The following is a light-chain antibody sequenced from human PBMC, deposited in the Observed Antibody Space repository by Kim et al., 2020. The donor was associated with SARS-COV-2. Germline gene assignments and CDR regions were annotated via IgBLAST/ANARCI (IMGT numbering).Light chain of an antibody. CDR2: YDS. CDR3: QVWDISSNLVV. CDR1: NIGSKS. Sequence: SYELTQPPSVSVAPGKTARITCGGNNIGSKSVHWYQQKPGQAPVLVISYDSDRPSGIPDRFSGSNSGNTATLTISRVEAGDEADYYCQVWDISSNLVVFGGGTKLTVL. V-gene: IGLV3-21*04. J-gene: IGLJ2*01.